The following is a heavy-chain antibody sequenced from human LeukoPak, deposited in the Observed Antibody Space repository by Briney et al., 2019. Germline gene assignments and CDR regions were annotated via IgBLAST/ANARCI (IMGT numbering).Heavy chain of an antibody. D-gene: IGHD6-6*01. CDR3: ARSSGSSEY. CDR1: GGTFSSYA. V-gene: IGHV1-2*02. Sequence: GASVKVSCKASGGTFSSYAISWVRQAPGQGLEWMGWINPNSGGTNYAQKFQGRVTMTRDTSISTAYMELSRLRSDDTAVYYCARSSGSSEYWGQGTLVTVSS. CDR2: INPNSGGT. J-gene: IGHJ4*02.